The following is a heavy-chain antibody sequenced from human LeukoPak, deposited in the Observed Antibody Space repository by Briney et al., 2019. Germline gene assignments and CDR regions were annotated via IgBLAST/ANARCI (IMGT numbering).Heavy chain of an antibody. V-gene: IGHV3-7*04. CDR2: INQDGGEK. J-gene: IGHJ4*02. D-gene: IGHD3-10*01. CDR3: AWGSKGVPGLDY. Sequence: GGSLRLSCAASGFTFSSYWTTWVRQAPGKGLEWVANINQDGGEKYYVDSVKGRFTISRDNAKNSLYLQMNSLRAEDTAVYYCAWGSKGVPGLDYWGQGTLVTVSS. CDR1: GFTFSSYW.